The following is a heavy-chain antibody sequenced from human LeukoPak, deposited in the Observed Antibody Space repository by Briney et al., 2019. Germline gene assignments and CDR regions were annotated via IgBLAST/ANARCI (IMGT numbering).Heavy chain of an antibody. V-gene: IGHV4-59*01. J-gene: IGHJ4*02. Sequence: SETLSLTCPVSGGSISSYYWNWIRQPPGKGLEWIGYIYYSGTTNYNPSLKSRVTISVDTSKNQFSLKLSSVTAADTAVYYCARFPQGGYNYFDYWGQGTLVTVSS. CDR2: IYYSGTT. CDR1: GGSISSYY. CDR3: ARFPQGGYNYFDY. D-gene: IGHD5-24*01.